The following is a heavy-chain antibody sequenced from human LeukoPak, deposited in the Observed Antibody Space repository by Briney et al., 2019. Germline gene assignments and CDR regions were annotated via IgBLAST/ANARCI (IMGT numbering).Heavy chain of an antibody. V-gene: IGHV3-30*02. CDR1: GFTFSSYG. D-gene: IGHD3-22*01. J-gene: IGHJ4*02. CDR3: ARDSGYYGLAFDY. CDR2: IRYDGSNK. Sequence: GSLRLSCGASGFTFSSYGMHWVRQAPGKGLEWVAFIRYDGSNKYYADSVKGRFTISRDNSKNTLYLQMNSLRAEDTAVYYCARDSGYYGLAFDYWGQGTPVTVSS.